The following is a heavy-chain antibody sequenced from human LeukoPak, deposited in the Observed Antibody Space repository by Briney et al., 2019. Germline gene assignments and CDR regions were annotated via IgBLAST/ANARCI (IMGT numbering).Heavy chain of an antibody. CDR1: GDTFKSYG. D-gene: IGHD3-10*01. Sequence: SVKVSCKASGDTFKSYGISWVRQAPGQWLEWMGRIIPIVDETDYTQKFQGRVTFTADKSTSTAYMELSGLTSEDTAVYYCAAALYIGQLLSAFDFWGQGTPVIVSS. CDR3: AAALYIGQLLSAFDF. CDR2: IIPIVDET. V-gene: IGHV1-69*04. J-gene: IGHJ4*02.